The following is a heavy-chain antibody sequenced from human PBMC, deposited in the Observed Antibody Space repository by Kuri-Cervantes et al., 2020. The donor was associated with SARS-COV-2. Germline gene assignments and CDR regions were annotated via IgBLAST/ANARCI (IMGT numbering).Heavy chain of an antibody. Sequence: GESLRLSCPPDTFPLSRYAMIWVCQPPGEGLEWVSSISSSSSHIYYTDSVMGRFTISRDNAKHSLSLQMNSLIAEDTAVYFCGRDAYSGGDCFEYFQHWGQGTLVTVSS. D-gene: IGHD2-21*01. J-gene: IGHJ1*01. V-gene: IGHV3-21*01. CDR3: GRDAYSGGDCFEYFQH. CDR2: ISSSSSHI. CDR1: TFPLSRYA.